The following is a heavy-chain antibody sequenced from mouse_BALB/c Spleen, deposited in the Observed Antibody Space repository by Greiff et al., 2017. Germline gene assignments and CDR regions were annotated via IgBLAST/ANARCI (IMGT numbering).Heavy chain of an antibody. CDR3: ARSYYRYDVAY. V-gene: IGHV5-17*02. J-gene: IGHJ3*01. Sequence: EVMLVESGGGLVQPGGSRKLSCAASGFTFSSFGMHWVRQAPEKGLEWVAYISSGSSTIYYADTVKGRFTISRDNPKNTLFLQMTSLRSEDTAMYYCARSYYRYDVAYWGQGTLVTVSA. D-gene: IGHD2-14*01. CDR1: GFTFSSFG. CDR2: ISSGSSTI.